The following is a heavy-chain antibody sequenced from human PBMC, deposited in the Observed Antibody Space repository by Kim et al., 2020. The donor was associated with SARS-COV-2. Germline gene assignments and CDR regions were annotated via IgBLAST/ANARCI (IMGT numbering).Heavy chain of an antibody. CDR3: ASGRLTV. J-gene: IGHJ4*02. Sequence: GGSLRLSCAASGFTFSTYWMNWVRQAPGKGLEWVAKIKEDGSEKYYVDSVKGRFTISRDSAKNSLYLQMNSLRGEDTAVYYCASGRLTVWGQGALVTVFS. D-gene: IGHD1-1*01. V-gene: IGHV3-7*01. CDR1: GFTFSTYW. CDR2: IKEDGSEK.